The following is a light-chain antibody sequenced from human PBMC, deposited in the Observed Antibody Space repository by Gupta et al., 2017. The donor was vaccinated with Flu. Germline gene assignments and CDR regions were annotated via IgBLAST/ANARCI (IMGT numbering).Light chain of an antibody. CDR1: SSNIGSNY. CDR2: SND. CDR3: AARDDNLDGWV. J-gene: IGLJ3*02. Sequence: QAVLTQPPSASGTPGLRITISCSGSSSNIGSNYLYWYQHLPGTAPILLIYSNDQRPSGIPDRFSGSKSGTSGSLAISGLRAEDEADYFCAARDDNLDGWVFGGGTKLTVL. V-gene: IGLV1-47*01.